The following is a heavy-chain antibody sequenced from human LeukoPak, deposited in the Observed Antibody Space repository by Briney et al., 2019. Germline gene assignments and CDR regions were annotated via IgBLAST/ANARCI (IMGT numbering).Heavy chain of an antibody. CDR1: GFTFSSYW. CDR2: INNDGSGI. CDR3: ARGRDAYNPLDY. V-gene: IGHV3-74*01. J-gene: IGHJ4*02. D-gene: IGHD5-24*01. Sequence: PGGSLRLSCAASGFTFSSYWMHWVRQAPGKGLVWVSRINNDGSGITYADSVKGRFTISRDNAKNTLYLQMNSLRAEDTALYYCARGRDAYNPLDYWGRGTLVTVSS.